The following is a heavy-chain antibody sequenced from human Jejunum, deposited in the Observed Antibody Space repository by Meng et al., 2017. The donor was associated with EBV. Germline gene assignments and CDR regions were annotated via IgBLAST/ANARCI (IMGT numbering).Heavy chain of an antibody. V-gene: IGHV3-74*02. D-gene: IGHD1-26*01. CDR1: GFTFRDNY. J-gene: IGHJ4*02. CDR3: TRAGYYRFDY. Sequence: VQVGESGGGLVQPGGPLGLSCAASGFTFRDNYMDWVRQAPGEGLMWVSRINPDGRTINYGDSVKGRFTISRDNAKNTVYLQMNSLRAEDTAVYYCTRAGYYRFDYWGQGALVTVSS. CDR2: INPDGRTI.